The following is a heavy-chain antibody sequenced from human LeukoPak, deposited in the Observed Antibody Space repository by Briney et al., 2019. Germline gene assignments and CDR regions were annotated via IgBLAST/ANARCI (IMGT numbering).Heavy chain of an antibody. Sequence: GGSLRLSCAASGFTFSSYSMNWVRQAPGKGLEWVAVISYDGSNKYYADSVKGRFTISRDNSKDTLYLQMNSLRAEDTAVYYCARDRQAWYTHFDYWGQGTLVTVSS. V-gene: IGHV3-30*03. CDR1: GFTFSSYS. J-gene: IGHJ4*02. CDR3: ARDRQAWYTHFDY. CDR2: ISYDGSNK. D-gene: IGHD1-14*01.